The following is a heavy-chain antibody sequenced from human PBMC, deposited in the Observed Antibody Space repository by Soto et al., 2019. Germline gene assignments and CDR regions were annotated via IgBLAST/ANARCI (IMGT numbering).Heavy chain of an antibody. Sequence: PGGSLRLSCAASGFTFSDYWMSWVRQTPGKGLEWVGNIHLDGSEKYYAGFVKGRFTFSRDNVKNSLYLQMNSLRAEDTGVYYCAKDPGLGGSGSQGNWFDPWGQGTLVTVSS. CDR2: IHLDGSEK. D-gene: IGHD6-19*01. CDR1: GFTFSDYW. CDR3: AKDPGLGGSGSQGNWFDP. V-gene: IGHV3-7*04. J-gene: IGHJ5*02.